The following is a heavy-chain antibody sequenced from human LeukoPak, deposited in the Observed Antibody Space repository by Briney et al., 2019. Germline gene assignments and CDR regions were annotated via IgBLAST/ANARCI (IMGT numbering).Heavy chain of an antibody. CDR2: IYYSGST. J-gene: IGHJ3*02. Sequence: PSETLSLTCTVSGGSISSSSYYWGWIRQPPGKGLEWIGSIYYSGSTYYNPSLKSRVTISVDTSKNQFSLKLSSVTAADTAVYYCARQDIVVVPAAFDIWGQGTVVTVSS. CDR3: ARQDIVVVPAAFDI. CDR1: GGSISSSSYY. D-gene: IGHD2-2*01. V-gene: IGHV4-39*01.